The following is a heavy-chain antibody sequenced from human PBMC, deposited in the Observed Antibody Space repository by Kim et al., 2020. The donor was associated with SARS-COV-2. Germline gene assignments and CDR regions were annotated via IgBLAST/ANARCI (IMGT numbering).Heavy chain of an antibody. D-gene: IGHD3-10*01. Sequence: GGSLRLSCAASGFTFSSYGMHWVRQAPGKGLEWVAVISYDGSNKYYADSVKGRFTISRDNSKNTLYLQMNSLRAEDTAVYYCAKGPHYYGSGSYIYGMDVWGQGTTVTVSS. CDR2: ISYDGSNK. CDR3: AKGPHYYGSGSYIYGMDV. J-gene: IGHJ6*02. V-gene: IGHV3-30*18. CDR1: GFTFSSYG.